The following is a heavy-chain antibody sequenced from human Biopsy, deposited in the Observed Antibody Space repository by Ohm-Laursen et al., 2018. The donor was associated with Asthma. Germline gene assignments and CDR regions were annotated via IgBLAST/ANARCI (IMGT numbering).Heavy chain of an antibody. CDR1: GFKFDEYT. J-gene: IGHJ4*02. CDR2: ISWNSATI. CDR3: AKVRSDWVITESFDY. D-gene: IGHD3-22*01. Sequence: PRLSCSASGFKFDEYTMHWVRQAPGKGLEWASGISWNSATIGYADSVEGRFTISRDNAKNSVFLHMDSLRPEDTAFYYCAKVRSDWVITESFDYWGQGVLVTVSS. V-gene: IGHV3-9*01.